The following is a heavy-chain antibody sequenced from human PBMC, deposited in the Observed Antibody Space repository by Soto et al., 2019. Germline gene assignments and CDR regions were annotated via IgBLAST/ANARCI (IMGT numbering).Heavy chain of an antibody. J-gene: IGHJ4*02. CDR3: ARAGFLEWVGYFDY. CDR2: IYSGGST. CDR1: GFPVSSNY. D-gene: IGHD3-3*01. Sequence: GGSLRLSCAASGFPVSSNYMSLVRQSPGKGLEWVSAIYSGGSTYYADSVKGRFTISRDNSKNTLYLQMNSLRAEDKAVYYCARAGFLEWVGYFDYWGQGTLVTVSS. V-gene: IGHV3-53*01.